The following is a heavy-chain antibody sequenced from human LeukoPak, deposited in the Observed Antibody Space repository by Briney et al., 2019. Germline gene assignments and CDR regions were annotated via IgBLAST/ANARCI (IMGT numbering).Heavy chain of an antibody. Sequence: GGSLRLSCAASEFSVGSNYMTWVRQAPGKGLEWVSLIYSGGSTYYADSVKGRFTISRDNSKNTLYLQMNSLRAEDTAVYYCARGRGSSDYWGQGTLVTVSS. D-gene: IGHD6-6*01. J-gene: IGHJ4*02. CDR3: ARGRGSSDY. CDR2: IYSGGST. V-gene: IGHV3-66*01. CDR1: EFSVGSNY.